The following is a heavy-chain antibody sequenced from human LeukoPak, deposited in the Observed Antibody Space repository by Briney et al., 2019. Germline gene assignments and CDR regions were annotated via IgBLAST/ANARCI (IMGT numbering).Heavy chain of an antibody. V-gene: IGHV3-7*03. D-gene: IGHD3-10*01. CDR1: AFIFSGHW. Sequence: GGSLRLSCEGSAFIFSGHWMNWVRQTPGKGLEWVASIKEDGSERQYVDSVKGRFSISRDNTKGSLFLQLNSLRAEDTAVYYCAKDPKQLFFVEDWFDPWGQGTLVTVSS. CDR3: AKDPKQLFFVEDWFDP. CDR2: IKEDGSER. J-gene: IGHJ5*02.